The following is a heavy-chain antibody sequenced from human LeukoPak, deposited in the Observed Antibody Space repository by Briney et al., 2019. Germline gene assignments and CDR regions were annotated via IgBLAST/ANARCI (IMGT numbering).Heavy chain of an antibody. CDR2: ISGSGGSA. CDR1: GFTFSSYA. V-gene: IGHV3-23*01. D-gene: IGHD3-10*01. J-gene: IGHJ3*02. CDR3: AKDRYYGSGSYLGAFDI. Sequence: PGGSLRLSCAASGFTFSSYAMSWVRQAPGKGLEWVSAISGSGGSAYYGDSVKGRFTISTDNSKNMLYLQMNSLRAEDTAVYYCAKDRYYGSGSYLGAFDIWGQGTMVTVSS.